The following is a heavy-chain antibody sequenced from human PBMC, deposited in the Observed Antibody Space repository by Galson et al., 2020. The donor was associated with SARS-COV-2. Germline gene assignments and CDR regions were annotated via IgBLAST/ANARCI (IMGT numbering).Heavy chain of an antibody. CDR2: MNPNSGNT. Sequence: ASVKVSCKASGYTFTSYDINWVRQATGQGLEWMGWMNPNSGNTGYAQKFQGRVTMTRNTSISTAYMELSSLRSEDTAVYYCARGGSYYYDSSGYYWTGWAFDIWGQGTMVTVSS. CDR3: ARGGSYYYDSSGYYWTGWAFDI. V-gene: IGHV1-8*01. J-gene: IGHJ3*02. CDR1: GYTFTSYD. D-gene: IGHD3-22*01.